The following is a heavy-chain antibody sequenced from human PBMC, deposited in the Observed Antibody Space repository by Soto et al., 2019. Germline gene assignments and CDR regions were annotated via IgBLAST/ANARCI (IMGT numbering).Heavy chain of an antibody. D-gene: IGHD6-13*01. CDR2: INHSGST. CDR1: GGSFSGYY. J-gene: IGHJ5*02. V-gene: IGHV4-34*01. CDR3: ARGSVSSSWYGNNWFDP. Sequence: SETLSLTCAVYGGSFSGYYWSWIRQPPGKGLEWIGEINHSGSTNYNPSLKSRVTISVDTSKNQFSLKLSSVTAADTAVYYCARGSVSSSWYGNNWFDPWGQGTLVTVSS.